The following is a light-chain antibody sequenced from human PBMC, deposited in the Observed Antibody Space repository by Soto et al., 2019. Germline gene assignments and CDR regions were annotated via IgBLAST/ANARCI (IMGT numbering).Light chain of an antibody. V-gene: IGLV2-14*01. CDR2: GVY. Sequence: QSALTQPASVSGSPGQSITISCTGSSDDIGTYEYISWHQHHPGKAPKLILFGVYDRPSGIPDRFSGSKSGTSATLGITGLQTGDEADYYCGTWDSSLSSYVFGTGTKLTVL. CDR1: SDDIGTYEY. CDR3: GTWDSSLSSYV. J-gene: IGLJ1*01.